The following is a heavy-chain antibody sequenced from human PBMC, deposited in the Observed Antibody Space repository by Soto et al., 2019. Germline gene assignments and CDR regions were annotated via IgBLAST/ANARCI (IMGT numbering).Heavy chain of an antibody. Sequence: PGGSLRLSCAASGFTFSNYAMTWVRQAPGKGLEWVSGISASGNNTYLADSVKGRFTISRDNSRNTVYLQLSNLRAEDTAMYYCVPRVNYMVQSWGQGAPVTVSS. V-gene: IGHV3-23*01. CDR3: VPRVNYMVQS. D-gene: IGHD3-10*01. CDR1: GFTFSNYA. CDR2: ISASGNNT. J-gene: IGHJ1*01.